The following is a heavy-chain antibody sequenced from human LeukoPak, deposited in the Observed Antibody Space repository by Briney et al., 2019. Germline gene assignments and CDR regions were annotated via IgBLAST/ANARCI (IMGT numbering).Heavy chain of an antibody. D-gene: IGHD3/OR15-3a*01. CDR1: EYTFTSYY. V-gene: IGHV1-46*01. CDR3: ARLGTGGRGYYFDY. J-gene: IGHJ4*02. CDR2: ISPSSGST. Sequence: ASVKVSCKASEYTFTSYYMHWVRQAPGQGLEWMGIISPSSGSTSYAQMFQGRVAMTRDTSTSTVYMELSSLRYEGTAVYYCARLGTGGRGYYFDYWGQGTLVTVSS.